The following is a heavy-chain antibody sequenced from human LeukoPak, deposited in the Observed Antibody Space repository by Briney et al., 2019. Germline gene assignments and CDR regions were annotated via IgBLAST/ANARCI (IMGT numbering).Heavy chain of an antibody. CDR2: IYSGGST. J-gene: IGHJ6*04. Sequence: PGGSLRLSCAASGFTVSSNYMSWVRQAPGKGLEWVSGIYSGGSTYYADSVKGRFTISRDNSKNTLYLQMNSLRAEDTAVYYCASPTVGTTLPSRYYYYGMDVWGKGTTVTVSS. CDR1: GFTVSSNY. CDR3: ASPTVGTTLPSRYYYYGMDV. V-gene: IGHV3-53*01. D-gene: IGHD1-26*01.